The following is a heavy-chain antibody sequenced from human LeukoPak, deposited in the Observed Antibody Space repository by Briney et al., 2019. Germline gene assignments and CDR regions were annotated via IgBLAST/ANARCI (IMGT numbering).Heavy chain of an antibody. CDR1: GYTFTSYG. CDR3: ARDKVIASAGTPNWFDP. V-gene: IGHV1-18*01. D-gene: IGHD6-13*01. Sequence: ASVKVSCKASGYTFTSYGISWVRQAPGQGLEWMGWISAYDGNTNYLQKFQGRVTMTTNTATSTAYMELRSLRSDDTAVYYCARDKVIASAGTPNWFDPWGQGTLVTVSS. J-gene: IGHJ5*02. CDR2: ISAYDGNT.